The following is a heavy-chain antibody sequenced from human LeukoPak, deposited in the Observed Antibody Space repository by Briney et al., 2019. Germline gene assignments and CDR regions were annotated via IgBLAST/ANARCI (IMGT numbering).Heavy chain of an antibody. D-gene: IGHD1-7*01. CDR1: GFTFSDYY. Sequence: GGSLRLSCAASGFTFSDYYMSWIRQAPGKGLEWVSYISSSGGTIYYADSVKGRFTISRDNSKNTLYLQMNSLRAEDTAVYYCASTASLTGTTWFDPWGQGTLVTVSS. CDR2: ISSSGGTI. CDR3: ASTASLTGTTWFDP. V-gene: IGHV3-11*04. J-gene: IGHJ5*02.